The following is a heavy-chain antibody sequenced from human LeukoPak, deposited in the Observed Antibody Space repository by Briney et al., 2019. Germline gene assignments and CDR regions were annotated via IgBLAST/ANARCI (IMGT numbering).Heavy chain of an antibody. CDR3: ARNSPVPDY. Sequence: SETLSLACSVSGGSINNNYWSWTRQPPGKGLEWIGYVYYNGKTHYNPSLENRVTMSVDTSKNQFSLRLRSVTAADTAVYYCARNSPVPDYWGRGTLVTVSS. J-gene: IGHJ4*02. CDR2: VYYNGKT. V-gene: IGHV4-59*01. CDR1: GGSINNNY. D-gene: IGHD2-21*01.